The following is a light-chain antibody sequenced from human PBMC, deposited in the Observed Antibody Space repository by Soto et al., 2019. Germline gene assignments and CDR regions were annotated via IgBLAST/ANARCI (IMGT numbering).Light chain of an antibody. CDR3: QLYGSYMFT. Sequence: EVVFTQSPGTLSLSPGERATLSCRTSESVNSNFLSWFQPELGQPPRLLLYGASRRAAGTPDRFSGSGSATDFTLIISRLEPEDSAVYHCQLYGSYMFTFGQGTKVDSK. V-gene: IGKV3-20*01. CDR2: GAS. J-gene: IGKJ2*01. CDR1: ESVNSNF.